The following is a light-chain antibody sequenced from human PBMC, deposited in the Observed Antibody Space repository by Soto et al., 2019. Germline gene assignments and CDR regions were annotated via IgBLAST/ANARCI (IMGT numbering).Light chain of an antibody. J-gene: IGLJ1*01. CDR2: EVS. V-gene: IGLV2-14*01. Sequence: QSVLTQPASVSESPGQSITISCTGTSSDVGSYNYVSWYQQHPGKAPKLLIYEVSNWPSGVSNRFSGSKSGNTASLTISGLQAEDEADYYCSSYTSSITVVFGTGTKVTVL. CDR1: SSDVGSYNY. CDR3: SSYTSSITVV.